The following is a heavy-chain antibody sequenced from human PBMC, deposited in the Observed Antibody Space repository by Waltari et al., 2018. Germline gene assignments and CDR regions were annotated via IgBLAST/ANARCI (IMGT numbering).Heavy chain of an antibody. J-gene: IGHJ5*02. V-gene: IGHV3-7*01. D-gene: IGHD3-22*01. CDR2: INQEGSEK. CDR1: GFTFSSYW. Sequence: EVQLVESGGGLVQPGGSLRLSCAASGFTFSSYWMSWVRQAPGKGLEWVANINQEGSEKDYGACLKSRFNVTRDNAKRTRELQMKSLRAEDTAIYSGAGEFARDSSGYYVFDPWGQGTLVTVSS. CDR3: AGEFARDSSGYYVFDP.